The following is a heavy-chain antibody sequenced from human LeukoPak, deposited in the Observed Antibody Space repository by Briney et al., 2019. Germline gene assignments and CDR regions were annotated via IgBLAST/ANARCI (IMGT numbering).Heavy chain of an antibody. Sequence: SETLSLTCTVSGGSISSYYWSWIRQPAGKGLEWIGRIYTSGRTNYNPSLKSRVTMSVDTSKNQFSLKLSSVTAADTAVYYCARWGYSNYDYYYGMDVWGQGTTVTVSS. CDR2: IYTSGRT. D-gene: IGHD4-11*01. V-gene: IGHV4-4*07. J-gene: IGHJ6*02. CDR1: GGSISSYY. CDR3: ARWGYSNYDYYYGMDV.